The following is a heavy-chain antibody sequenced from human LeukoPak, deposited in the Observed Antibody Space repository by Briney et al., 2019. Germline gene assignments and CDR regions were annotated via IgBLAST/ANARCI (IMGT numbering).Heavy chain of an antibody. CDR2: TWYDGSSK. J-gene: IGHJ4*02. CDR3: AWYYGDSYYFDY. CDR1: GFPFSSYG. D-gene: IGHD4-17*01. Sequence: GGSLRLSCAASGFPFSSYGMHWVRQAPGKGLEWVALTWYDGSSKYYADSVKGRFTISRDNSKNTLYLQMNSLRAEDTAVYYCAWYYGDSYYFDYWGQGTLVTVSS. V-gene: IGHV3-33*01.